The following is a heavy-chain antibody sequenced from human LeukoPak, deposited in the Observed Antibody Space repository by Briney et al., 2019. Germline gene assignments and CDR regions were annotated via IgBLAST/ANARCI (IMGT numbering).Heavy chain of an antibody. D-gene: IGHD6-25*01. CDR1: GGSISSYY. Sequence: SETLSLTCTVSGGSISSYYWSWIRQPPGKGLEWIGYIYYSGSTNYNPSLKSRVTISVDTSKNQFSLKLSSVTAADTAVYYCARDAYHGGSSFDYWGQGTLVTVSS. V-gene: IGHV4-59*01. J-gene: IGHJ4*02. CDR2: IYYSGST. CDR3: ARDAYHGGSSFDY.